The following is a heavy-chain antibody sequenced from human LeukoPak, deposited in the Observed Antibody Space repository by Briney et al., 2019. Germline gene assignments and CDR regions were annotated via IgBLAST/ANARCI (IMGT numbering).Heavy chain of an antibody. J-gene: IGHJ4*02. CDR3: ASAIAAAPIDY. CDR1: GGFISSYY. CDR2: IYYSGST. D-gene: IGHD6-13*01. V-gene: IGHV4-59*01. Sequence: SETLSLTCTVSGGFISSYYWSWIRQPPGKGLEWIGYIYYSGSTNYNPSLKSRVTISVDTSKNQFSLKLSSVTAADTAVYYCASAIAAAPIDYWGQGTLVTVSS.